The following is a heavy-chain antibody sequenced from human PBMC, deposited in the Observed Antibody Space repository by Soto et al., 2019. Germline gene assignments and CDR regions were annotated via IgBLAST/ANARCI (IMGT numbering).Heavy chain of an antibody. J-gene: IGHJ5*02. CDR2: IHYSGTT. D-gene: IGHD2-2*01. Sequence: SETLSLTCTVSGGSDSSETYYWSWIRQSPGKRPGWIGYIHYSGTTIYNPSFKSRVTISVNRSKNQFSLKWTSVTSADTAVYYCARDSPAKMDLFDPWGQGTLVTVSS. CDR1: GGSDSSETYY. CDR3: ARDSPAKMDLFDP. V-gene: IGHV4-61*01.